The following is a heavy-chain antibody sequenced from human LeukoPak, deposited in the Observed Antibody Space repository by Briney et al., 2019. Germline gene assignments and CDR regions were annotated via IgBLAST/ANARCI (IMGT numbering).Heavy chain of an antibody. CDR2: INPNSGGT. J-gene: IGHJ5*02. V-gene: IGHV1-2*04. D-gene: IGHD1-26*01. CDR3: ARVGGSYPNWFDP. CDR1: GYTFTGYY. Sequence: ASVKVSCKASGYTFTGYYMHWVRQAPGQGLEWMGWINPNSGGTNYAQKFQGWVTMTRDTSISTAYMELSRLRSDDTAVYYCARVGGSYPNWFDPWGQGTLVTVSS.